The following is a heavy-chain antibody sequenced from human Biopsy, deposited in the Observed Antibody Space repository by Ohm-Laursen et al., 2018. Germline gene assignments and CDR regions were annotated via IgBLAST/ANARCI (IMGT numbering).Heavy chain of an antibody. CDR3: ARNTGWYGDLYYFDY. J-gene: IGHJ4*02. CDR1: GYSFTSYY. CDR2: INPSGSTT. V-gene: IGHV1-46*01. Sequence: ASVKVSCKVSGYSFTSYYMHWVRQAPGQGLEWMGMINPSGSTTSYPQIFQGRVTMTRDTSKSIVYMELSSLRSADTAVYFCARNTGWYGDLYYFDYWGQGTLVTVSS. D-gene: IGHD6-19*01.